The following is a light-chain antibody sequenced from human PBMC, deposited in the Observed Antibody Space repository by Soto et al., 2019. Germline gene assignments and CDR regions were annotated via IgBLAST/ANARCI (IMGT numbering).Light chain of an antibody. J-gene: IGKJ1*01. CDR2: GAS. CDR3: QQYGSSSTWT. V-gene: IGKV3-20*01. Sequence: EIVLTQSPGTLSLSPGERATLSCRASQSVSSIYLAWYQQKPGQAPRLLIYGASSRATGISDRFSGSGSGTDFTLTISRLEPEDFAVYYCQQYGSSSTWTFGQGTKVDIK. CDR1: QSVSSIY.